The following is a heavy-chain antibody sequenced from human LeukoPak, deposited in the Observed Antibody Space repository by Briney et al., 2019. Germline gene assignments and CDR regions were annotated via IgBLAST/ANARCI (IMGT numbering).Heavy chain of an antibody. CDR2: INHSGST. J-gene: IGHJ5*02. D-gene: IGHD3-3*01. Sequence: PSETLSLTCAVYGGSFSGYYWSWIRQPPGKGLEWIGEINHSGSTNYNPSLKSRVTISVDTSKNQFSLKLSSVTAADTAVYYCARSRPWNFWSGYYGWFDPWGQGTLVTVSS. CDR3: ARSRPWNFWSGYYGWFDP. CDR1: GGSFSGYY. V-gene: IGHV4-34*01.